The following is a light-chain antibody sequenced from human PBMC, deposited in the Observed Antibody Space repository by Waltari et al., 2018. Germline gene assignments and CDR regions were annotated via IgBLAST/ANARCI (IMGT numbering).Light chain of an antibody. Sequence: DIQITQSPSSLSASLGDRVTIPCRASPGIIRYLHWYQQKPGKAPKLLIYTASSLQSGVPSRFSVSGSGTDFTLTISSLQPEDFATYYCQQSYGTPPTFGQGTKVEIK. V-gene: IGKV1-39*01. CDR1: PGIIRY. J-gene: IGKJ1*01. CDR2: TAS. CDR3: QQSYGTPPT.